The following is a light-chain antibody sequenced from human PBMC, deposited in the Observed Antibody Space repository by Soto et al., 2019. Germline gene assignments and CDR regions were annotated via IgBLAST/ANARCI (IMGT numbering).Light chain of an antibody. Sequence: EIVMTQSPATLSVSPGGRATLSCRASQSIGDTLAWYQQKPGQAPRLLIYGASSRVTGFPARFSGSGSGTYITLTISXXXXXEFAVYYCQQYDNWPWTFGQGT. CDR1: QSIGDT. J-gene: IGKJ1*01. CDR2: GAS. V-gene: IGKV3-15*01. CDR3: QQYDNWPWT.